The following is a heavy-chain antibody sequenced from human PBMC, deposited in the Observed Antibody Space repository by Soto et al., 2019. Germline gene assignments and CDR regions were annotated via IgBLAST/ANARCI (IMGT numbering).Heavy chain of an antibody. V-gene: IGHV3-30*18. CDR1: GFTFSSYG. J-gene: IGHJ6*02. CDR2: ISYDGSNK. CDR3: AKSIFAYYYYYGMDV. Sequence: QVQLVESGGGVVQPGRSLRLSCAASGFTFSSYGMHWVRQAPGKGLEWVAVISYDGSNKYYADSVKGRFTISRDNSKNTLYLQMNSLRAEDTAVYYCAKSIFAYYYYYGMDVWGQVTTVTVSS.